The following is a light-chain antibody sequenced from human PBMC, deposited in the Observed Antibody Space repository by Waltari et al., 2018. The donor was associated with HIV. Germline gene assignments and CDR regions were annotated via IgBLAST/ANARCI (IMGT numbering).Light chain of an antibody. CDR3: GTWDRFLRVGV. J-gene: IGLJ2*01. CDR1: TSTIGRLF. CDR2: DDD. Sequence: QPVLTQPPSMSAAPRQTITIACAVTTSTIGRLFLSWYQQLPGTAPKLLIYDDDKRPSGIPDRFSGSKSGTSATLGITGLQPGDEGDYHCGTWDRFLRVGVFGGGTKLTVL. V-gene: IGLV1-51*01.